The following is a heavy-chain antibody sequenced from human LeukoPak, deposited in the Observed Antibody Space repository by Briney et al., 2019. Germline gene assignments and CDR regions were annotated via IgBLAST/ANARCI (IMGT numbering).Heavy chain of an antibody. J-gene: IGHJ6*02. V-gene: IGHV4-30-2*01. CDR1: GGSISSGGYY. CDR2: IYHSGST. D-gene: IGHD6-6*01. Sequence: SETLSLTCTVSGGSISSGGYYWSWIRQHPGKGLEWIGYIYHSGSTYYNPSLKSRVTISVDRSKNQFSLKLSSVTAADTAVYYCARDRPPYYGMDVWGQGTTVTVSS. CDR3: ARDRPPYYGMDV.